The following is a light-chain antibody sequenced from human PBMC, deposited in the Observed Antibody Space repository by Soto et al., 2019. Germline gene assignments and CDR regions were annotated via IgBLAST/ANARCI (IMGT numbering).Light chain of an antibody. V-gene: IGLV2-14*03. CDR1: SSDVGGYNF. CDR3: SSHTSSRTLV. J-gene: IGLJ1*01. Sequence: QSALTQPASVSGSPGQSIAISCTGTSSDVGGYNFVSWYQHHPGKAPKLLIYDVTYRPSGVSDRFSASKSGNTASLTISGLQTEDEADCYCSSHTSSRTLVFGTRTKVTVL. CDR2: DVT.